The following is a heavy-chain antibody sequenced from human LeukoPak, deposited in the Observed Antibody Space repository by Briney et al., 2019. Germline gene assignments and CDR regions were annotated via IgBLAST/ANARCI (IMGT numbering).Heavy chain of an antibody. CDR2: INHSGST. V-gene: IGHV4-34*01. Sequence: SETLSLTCAVYGGSFSGYSWSWIRQPPGKGLEWIGEINHSGSTNYNPSPKSRVTISVDTSKNQFSLKLSSVTAADTAVYCCARALSSHSCLRINYYYYLDVWGKGTTVTVSS. J-gene: IGHJ6*03. CDR3: ARALSSHSCLRINYYYYLDV. CDR1: GGSFSGYS. D-gene: IGHD2-15*01.